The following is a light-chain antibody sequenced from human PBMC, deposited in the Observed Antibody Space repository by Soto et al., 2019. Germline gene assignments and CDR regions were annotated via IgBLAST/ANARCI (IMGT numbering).Light chain of an antibody. CDR3: QQYNNWPWT. J-gene: IGKJ1*01. CDR1: QSVSSN. Sequence: EIVMTQSPATLSVSPGERATLSCRASQSVSSNLAWYQQKPGQAPRLLIYGASTRATGIPARFSGSGSGTEFTLTISSRQSEDFAVDYGQQYNNWPWTFGQGTKVEIK. CDR2: GAS. V-gene: IGKV3-15*01.